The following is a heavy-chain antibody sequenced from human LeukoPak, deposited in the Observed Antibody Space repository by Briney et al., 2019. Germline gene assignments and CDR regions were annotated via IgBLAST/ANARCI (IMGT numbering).Heavy chain of an antibody. Sequence: SETLSLTRTVSGGSISSSSYYWGWIRQPPGKGLEWIGSIYYSGYTYYNPSLRSRLTISIDTSQNQFSLKLTSVTAADTALYYCASRDIGQFQNDPWGQGTLVTVSS. D-gene: IGHD5-24*01. CDR1: GGSISSSSYY. CDR3: ASRDIGQFQNDP. V-gene: IGHV4-39*01. CDR2: IYYSGYT. J-gene: IGHJ5*02.